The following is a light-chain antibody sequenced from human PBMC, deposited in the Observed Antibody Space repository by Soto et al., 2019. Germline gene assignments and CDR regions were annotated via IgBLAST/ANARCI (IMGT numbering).Light chain of an antibody. CDR2: AAS. J-gene: IGKJ2*01. CDR1: QNFNSW. V-gene: IGKV1-5*01. CDR3: QQRNSYPRT. Sequence: IQMTQSPSTLSSSVADMVTITRRASQNFNSWLAWYQQKPGKAPNLLISAASTLQGGVPSRFSGSGSETEFTLTITSLQPEDSATYYCQQRNSYPRTFGQGTKVDIK.